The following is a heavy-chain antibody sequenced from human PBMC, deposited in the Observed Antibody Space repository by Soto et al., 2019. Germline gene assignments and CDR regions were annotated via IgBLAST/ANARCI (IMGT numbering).Heavy chain of an antibody. CDR2: ISWNSGSI. CDR1: GFTFDDYA. Sequence: EVQLVESGGGLVQPGRSLRLSCAASGFTFDDYAMHWVRQAPGKGLEWVSGISWNSGSIGYADSVKGRFTISRDNAKNSLYLQMNSRRAEDTALDYCAKDTRGWGLDYFQNWGQGTLVTVSS. D-gene: IGHD6-19*01. V-gene: IGHV3-9*01. J-gene: IGHJ1*01. CDR3: AKDTRGWGLDYFQN.